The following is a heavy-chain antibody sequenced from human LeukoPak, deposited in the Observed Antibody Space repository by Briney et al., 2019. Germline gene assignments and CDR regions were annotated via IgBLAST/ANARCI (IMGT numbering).Heavy chain of an antibody. CDR3: VRDRELNY. D-gene: IGHD3-10*01. CDR1: GGSISIYY. CDR2: IYNSGST. Sequence: KPSETLSLTCTVSGGSISIYYWSWVRQPPGKGLEWIGYIYNSGSTNYNPSLKSRVTISVDTSKNQFSLNLDSVTAADTAVYYCVRDRELNYWGQGTLVTVSS. J-gene: IGHJ4*02. V-gene: IGHV4-59*01.